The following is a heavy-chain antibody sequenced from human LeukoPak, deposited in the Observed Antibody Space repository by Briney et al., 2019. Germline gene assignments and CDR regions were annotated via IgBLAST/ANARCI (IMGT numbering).Heavy chain of an antibody. CDR2: IIPIFGTA. V-gene: IGHV1-69*06. CDR1: GFTFSSYA. J-gene: IGHJ6*03. CDR3: ARARTGEYCSGGSCYSSYYYYYMDV. D-gene: IGHD2-15*01. Sequence: GGSLRLSCAASGFTFSSYAMSWVRQAPGQGLEWMGGIIPIFGTANYAQKFQGRVTITADKSTSTAYMELSSLRSEDTAVYYCARARTGEYCSGGSCYSSYYYYYMDVWGKGTTVTVSS.